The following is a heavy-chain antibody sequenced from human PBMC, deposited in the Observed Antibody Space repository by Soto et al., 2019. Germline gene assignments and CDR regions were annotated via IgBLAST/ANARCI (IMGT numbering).Heavy chain of an antibody. D-gene: IGHD2-8*01. CDR1: GFTVSSHE. Sequence: XESLRLSFEATGFTVSSHEMNWIRQTPGKRLEWIAKISGSGSTINYADSVKGRFTISRDNVQRTLHLQMDSLRVEDTGVYYCARGGVYWGRGTLVTVSS. CDR3: ARGGVY. V-gene: IGHV3-48*03. J-gene: IGHJ1*01. CDR2: ISGSGSTI.